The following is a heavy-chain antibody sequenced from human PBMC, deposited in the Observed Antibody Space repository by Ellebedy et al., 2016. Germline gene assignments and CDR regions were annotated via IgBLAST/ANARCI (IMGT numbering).Heavy chain of an antibody. CDR2: TPPTGNT. D-gene: IGHD5-18*01. Sequence: GESLKISCAASGFTVSSSYMSWVRQAPGKGLEWVSMTPPTGNTYYADSVKGRFTISRDSSKNTLYLQMNSLTAEDTAFYFCTRSTHSYAWGSWGQGTLVTVSS. V-gene: IGHV3-53*01. J-gene: IGHJ5*02. CDR3: TRSTHSYAWGS. CDR1: GFTVSSSY.